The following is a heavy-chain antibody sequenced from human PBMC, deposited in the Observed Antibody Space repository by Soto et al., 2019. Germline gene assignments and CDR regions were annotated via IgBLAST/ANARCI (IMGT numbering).Heavy chain of an antibody. D-gene: IGHD3-16*01. CDR1: GGSISSYY. J-gene: IGHJ3*02. Sequence: SETLSLTCTVSGGSISSYYWSWIRQPPGKGLEWIGYIYYSGSTKYNPSLKSRVTISVDTSKNQFSLKLSSVTAADTAVYYCAREVNDYVCGSTRPKGAFDIWGQGTMVT. V-gene: IGHV4-59*01. CDR3: AREVNDYVCGSTRPKGAFDI. CDR2: IYYSGST.